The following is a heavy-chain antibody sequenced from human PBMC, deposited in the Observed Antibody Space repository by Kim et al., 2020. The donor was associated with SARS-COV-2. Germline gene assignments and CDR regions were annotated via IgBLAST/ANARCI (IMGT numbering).Heavy chain of an antibody. Sequence: GGSLRLSCVVSGITFVTWVRQAPGRGLEWVSGISGSGRMTYYAESVKGRFTISRDNSKNRVYLQMNSLRAEDTAIYYCTTWPVSDYYGSHRLGYYFDHWGQGTLVTVSS. CDR1: GITF. J-gene: IGHJ4*02. CDR2: ISGSGRMT. V-gene: IGHV3-23*01. CDR3: TTWPVSDYYGSHRLGYYFDH. D-gene: IGHD3-10*01.